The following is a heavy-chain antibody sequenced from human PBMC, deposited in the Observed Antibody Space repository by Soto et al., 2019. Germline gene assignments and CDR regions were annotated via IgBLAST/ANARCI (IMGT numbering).Heavy chain of an antibody. CDR1: GFTFSSYA. CDR2: ISGSGGST. Sequence: GGSLRLSCAASGFTFSSYAMSWVRQAPGKGLEWVSAISGSGGSTYYADSVKGRFTISRDNSKNTLYLQMNSLRAEDTAVYYWAKDSGEGTSPPTAFAYGGQGTLVTVSS. D-gene: IGHD3-10*01. V-gene: IGHV3-23*01. J-gene: IGHJ4*02. CDR3: AKDSGEGTSPPTAFAY.